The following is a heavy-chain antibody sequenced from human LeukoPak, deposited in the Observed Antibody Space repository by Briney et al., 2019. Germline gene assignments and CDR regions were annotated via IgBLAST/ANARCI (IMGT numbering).Heavy chain of an antibody. J-gene: IGHJ4*02. CDR2: ISAYNGNT. CDR1: GYTFTSYG. CDR3: ARDRSYDFWSGYFYYFDY. Sequence: ASVNVSCKASGYTFTSYGISWVRQAPGQGLEWMGWISAYNGNTNYAQKLQGRVTMTTDTSTSTAYMELRSLRSDDTAVYYCARDRSYDFWSGYFYYFDYWGQGTLVTVSS. V-gene: IGHV1-18*01. D-gene: IGHD3-3*01.